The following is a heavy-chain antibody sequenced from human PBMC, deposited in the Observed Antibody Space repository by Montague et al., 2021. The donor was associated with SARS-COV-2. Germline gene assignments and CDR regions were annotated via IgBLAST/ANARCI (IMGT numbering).Heavy chain of an antibody. CDR3: VKGPLCSNNYCYVSGDFDM. J-gene: IGHJ4*03. D-gene: IGHD2-2*01. Sequence: SLRLSCAPSGFSFSTYSMSWVRQPPGKGLEWVAGIGASGSAAFYVDSVKGRFIISRDYADNTLYLQMNRLRAEDTALYYCVKGPLCSNNYCYVSGDFDMWGQGTLVTVSS. V-gene: IGHV3-23*05. CDR1: GFSFSTYS. CDR2: IGASGSAA.